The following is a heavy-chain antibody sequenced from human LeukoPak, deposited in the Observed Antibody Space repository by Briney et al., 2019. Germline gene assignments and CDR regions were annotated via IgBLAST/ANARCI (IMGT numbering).Heavy chain of an antibody. Sequence: GESLKISCKASGYNFASSWIGWVRQMPGKGLEWMGIIYPGDSDTRYNPSFQGQVTISVDKSISTAYLQWSSLKASDTAIYYCTRHGGWELPPPNFRHWGQGTLVTVSS. J-gene: IGHJ1*01. CDR3: TRHGGWELPPPNFRH. CDR1: GYNFASSW. V-gene: IGHV5-51*01. CDR2: IYPGDSDT. D-gene: IGHD1-26*01.